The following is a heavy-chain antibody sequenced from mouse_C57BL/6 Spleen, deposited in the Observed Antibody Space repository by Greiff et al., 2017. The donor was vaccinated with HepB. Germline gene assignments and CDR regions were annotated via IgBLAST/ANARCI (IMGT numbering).Heavy chain of an antibody. CDR2: INPSTGGT. CDR1: GYSFTGYY. CDR3: ARRCYYYGSSYERFAY. J-gene: IGHJ3*01. V-gene: IGHV1-42*01. Sequence: EVKLMESGPELVKPGASVKISCKASGYSFTGYYMNWVKQSPEKSLEWIGEINPSTGGTTYNQKFKAKATLTVDKSSSTAYMQLKTLTSEDSAVYYCARRCYYYGSSYERFAYWGQGTLVTVSA. D-gene: IGHD1-1*01.